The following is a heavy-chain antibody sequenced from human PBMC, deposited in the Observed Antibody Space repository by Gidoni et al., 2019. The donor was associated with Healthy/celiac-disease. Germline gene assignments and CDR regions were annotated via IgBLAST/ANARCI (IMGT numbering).Heavy chain of an antibody. CDR3: ARAFWGSSSSGGGDYYYGMDV. Sequence: QVQLVQSGAEVKKPGASVKVSCKASGYTFTSYDINGVRQATGQGLGWMGWMNPNSVNTGYEQKFHGRVTMTRNTSLSTAYMGLISLRPEDTPVYSCARAFWGSSSSGGGDYYYGMDVWGQGTTVTVSS. CDR2: MNPNSVNT. V-gene: IGHV1-8*01. CDR1: GYTFTSYD. D-gene: IGHD6-6*01. J-gene: IGHJ6*02.